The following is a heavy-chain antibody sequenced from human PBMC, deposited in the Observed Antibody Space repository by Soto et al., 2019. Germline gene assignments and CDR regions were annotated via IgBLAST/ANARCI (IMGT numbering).Heavy chain of an antibody. CDR3: AGVPSSGWYYFDY. V-gene: IGHV3-30*04. CDR2: ISYDGSNK. D-gene: IGHD6-19*01. Sequence: GGSLRLSCAASGFTFSSYAMHWVRQAPGKGLEWVAVISYDGSNKYYADSVKGRFTISRDNSKNTLYLQMNSLRAEDTAVYYCAGVPSSGWYYFDYWGQGTLVTVSS. CDR1: GFTFSSYA. J-gene: IGHJ4*02.